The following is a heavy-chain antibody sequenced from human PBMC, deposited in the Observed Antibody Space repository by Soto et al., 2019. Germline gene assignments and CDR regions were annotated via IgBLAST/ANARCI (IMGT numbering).Heavy chain of an antibody. V-gene: IGHV1-46*01. Sequence: GQGLEWMGIINPSGGSTSYAQKFQGRVTMTRDTSTSTVYMELSSLRSEDTAVYYCASNLYCSGGSCYVNYWGQGTLVTVSS. J-gene: IGHJ4*02. D-gene: IGHD2-15*01. CDR3: ASNLYCSGGSCYVNY. CDR2: INPSGGST.